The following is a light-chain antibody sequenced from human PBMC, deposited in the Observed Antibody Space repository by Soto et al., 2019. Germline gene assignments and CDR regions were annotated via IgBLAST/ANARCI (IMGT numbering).Light chain of an antibody. CDR3: QQYSNWPQT. J-gene: IGKJ1*01. CDR1: QSVSRN. Sequence: EIVMTQSPATLSVSPGERATLSCRTSQSVSRNLAWYQQKPGQAPRLLIYGASTRATGIPARFSGSGSGTEFTLTISSLQSEDFAVYYCQQYSNWPQTFGQGTKVDIK. V-gene: IGKV3-15*01. CDR2: GAS.